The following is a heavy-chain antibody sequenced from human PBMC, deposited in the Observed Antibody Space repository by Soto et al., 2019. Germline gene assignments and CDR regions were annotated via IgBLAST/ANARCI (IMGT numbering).Heavy chain of an antibody. D-gene: IGHD2-8*01. J-gene: IGHJ6*02. Sequence: GASVKVSCKASGYTFTRYGISWVRQAPGQGLEWMGWISGYNGDTNYAQKFQGRVSMTIDTSTTTACMELRSLTSDDTAVYYCAKNGQPPYYYYGLDVWGQGTKVTVSS. CDR1: GYTFTRYG. V-gene: IGHV1-18*01. CDR2: ISGYNGDT. CDR3: AKNGQPPYYYYGLDV.